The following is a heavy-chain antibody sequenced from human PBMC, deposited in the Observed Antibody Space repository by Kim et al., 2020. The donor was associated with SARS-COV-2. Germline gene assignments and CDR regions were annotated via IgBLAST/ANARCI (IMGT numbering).Heavy chain of an antibody. D-gene: IGHD5-12*01. Sequence: SETLSLTCAVSGGSISSSNWWSWVRQPPGKGLEWIGEIYHSGSTNYNPSLKSRVTISVDKSKNQFSLKLSSVTAADTAVYYCARLRRWLPLAYFDYWGQGTLVTVSS. V-gene: IGHV4-4*02. CDR3: ARLRRWLPLAYFDY. CDR2: IYHSGST. CDR1: GGSISSSNW. J-gene: IGHJ4*02.